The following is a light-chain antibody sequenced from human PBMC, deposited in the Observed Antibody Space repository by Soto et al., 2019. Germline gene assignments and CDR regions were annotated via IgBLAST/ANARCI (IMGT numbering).Light chain of an antibody. CDR3: QQYNSYSEA. CDR2: KAS. J-gene: IGKJ1*01. Sequence: DIQMTQSPSTLSGSVGDRVTITCRASQTISSWLAWYQQKPGKAPKLLIYKASTLKSGVPSRFSGSGSGTEFTLTISSLQPDDFATYYCQQYNSYSEAFGQGTKVELK. V-gene: IGKV1-5*03. CDR1: QTISSW.